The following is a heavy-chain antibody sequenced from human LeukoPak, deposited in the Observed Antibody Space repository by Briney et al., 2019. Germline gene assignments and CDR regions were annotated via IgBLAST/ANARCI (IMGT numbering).Heavy chain of an antibody. CDR2: LILVLDKT. D-gene: IGHD3-10*01. V-gene: IGHV1-69*08. CDR3: ARAGQISSGAYFDY. Sequence: ASVKLSRKGAGSPFATYSYSWMRHAPGQGLEWKGRLILVLDKTNYAQKFLGSGTITGDKTPNTASMDLGSLSAADTTGEYCARAGQISSGAYFDYWGQGPLVTVS. CDR1: GSPFATYS. J-gene: IGHJ4*02.